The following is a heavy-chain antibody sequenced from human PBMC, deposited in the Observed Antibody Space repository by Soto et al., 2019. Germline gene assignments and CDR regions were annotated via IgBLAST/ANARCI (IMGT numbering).Heavy chain of an antibody. V-gene: IGHV1-46*01. J-gene: IGHJ5*02. CDR3: AREASSGYYVTS. Sequence: GASVKVSCKASGYTFTDYYMYWVRQAPGQGLEWMGMINPSGGSTRYAQKFHGRVTMTRDTSTSTVYMELSSLRSEDTAVYYCAREASSGYYVTSWGQGTLVTVS. D-gene: IGHD3-22*01. CDR1: GYTFTDYY. CDR2: INPSGGST.